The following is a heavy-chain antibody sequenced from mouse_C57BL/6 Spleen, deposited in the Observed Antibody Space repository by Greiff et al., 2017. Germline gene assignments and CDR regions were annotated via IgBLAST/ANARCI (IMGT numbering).Heavy chain of an antibody. D-gene: IGHD1-1*01. CDR1: GFTFSDYG. CDR2: ISSGSSTI. CDR3: ARPHDYGSSRAWFAY. V-gene: IGHV5-17*01. J-gene: IGHJ3*01. Sequence: EVQRVESGGGLVKPGGSLKLSCAASGFTFSDYGMHWVRQAPEKGLEWVAYISSGSSTIYYADTVKGRFTISRDNAKNTLFLQMTSLRSEDTAMYYCARPHDYGSSRAWFAYWGQGTLVTVSA.